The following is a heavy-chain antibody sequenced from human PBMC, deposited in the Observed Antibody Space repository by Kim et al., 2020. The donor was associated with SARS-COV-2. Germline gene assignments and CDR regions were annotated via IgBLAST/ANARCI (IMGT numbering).Heavy chain of an antibody. Sequence: GGSLRLSCAASGFTFSSYAMNWVRQAPGKGLEWVSAISGSGGSTYYADSVKGRFTISRDNSKNTLYLQMNSLRAEDTAVYYCAKGGVLLWFGELLRGFDYWGQGTLVTVSS. J-gene: IGHJ4*02. CDR1: GFTFSSYA. V-gene: IGHV3-23*01. D-gene: IGHD3-10*01. CDR3: AKGGVLLWFGELLRGFDY. CDR2: ISGSGGST.